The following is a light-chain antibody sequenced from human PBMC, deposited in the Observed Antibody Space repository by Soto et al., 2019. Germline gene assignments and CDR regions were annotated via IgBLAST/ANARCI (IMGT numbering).Light chain of an antibody. J-gene: IGLJ1*01. CDR3: CSYAGRGPFYV. V-gene: IGLV2-23*01. Sequence: QSVLTQPASVSGSPGQSITVSCTGTSSDLGSYNLVSWYQQHPGKAPKLMIYEGSKRPSGVSNRFSASKSGNTAPLTISGLQAEDEADYFCCSYAGRGPFYVFGSGTKVTV. CDR2: EGS. CDR1: SSDLGSYNL.